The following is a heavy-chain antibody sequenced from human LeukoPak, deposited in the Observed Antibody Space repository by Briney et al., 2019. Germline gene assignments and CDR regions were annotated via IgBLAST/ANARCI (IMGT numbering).Heavy chain of an antibody. V-gene: IGHV1-18*01. CDR3: ARRTYSSSSSIFDY. CDR1: GYTFTSYG. J-gene: IGHJ4*02. CDR2: ISAYNGNT. D-gene: IGHD6-6*01. Sequence: ASVKVSCKASGYTFTSYGISWVRQAPGQGLEWMGWISAYNGNTNYAQKLQGRVTMTTDTSTSTASMELRSPRSDDTAVYYCARRTYSSSSSIFDYWGQGTLVTVSS.